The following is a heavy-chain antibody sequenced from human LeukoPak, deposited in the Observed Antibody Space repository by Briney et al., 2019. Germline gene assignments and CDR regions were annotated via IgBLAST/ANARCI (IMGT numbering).Heavy chain of an antibody. V-gene: IGHV1-46*03. CDR1: GYTFTSYY. CDR2: INPSGGST. D-gene: IGHD3-10*01. CDR3: AFTMVRGVNAPYYGMDV. J-gene: IGHJ6*02. Sequence: GASVKVSCKASGYTFTSYYMHWVRQAPGQGLEWMGIINPSGGSTSYAQKFQGRVTMTRDTSISTAYMELSRLRSDDTAVYYCAFTMVRGVNAPYYGMDVWGQGTTVTVSS.